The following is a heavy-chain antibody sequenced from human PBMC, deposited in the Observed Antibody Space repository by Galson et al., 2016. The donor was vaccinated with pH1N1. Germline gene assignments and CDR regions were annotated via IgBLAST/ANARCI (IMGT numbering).Heavy chain of an antibody. CDR3: ARNSGWFGGDFDY. CDR1: GFTFDDYA. Sequence: SLRLSCAASGFTFDDYAMHWVRQAPGKGLEWLAGISWNGGSMDYADSVKGRFTISRDSAKSSLYLQMNSLRAEDTALYYCARNSGWFGGDFDYWGQGTLVTVSS. CDR2: ISWNGGSM. D-gene: IGHD6-19*01. V-gene: IGHV3-9*01. J-gene: IGHJ4*02.